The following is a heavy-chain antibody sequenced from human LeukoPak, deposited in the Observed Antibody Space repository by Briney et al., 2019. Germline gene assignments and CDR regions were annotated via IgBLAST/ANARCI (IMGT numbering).Heavy chain of an antibody. CDR1: GFTFSSYW. CDR2: IKQDGSEK. D-gene: IGHD6-13*01. V-gene: IGHV3-7*03. Sequence: GGSLRLSCAASGFTFSSYWMSWVRQAPGKGLEWVANIKQDGSEKYYVDSVKGRFTISRDNAKNSLYLQMNSLRAEDTAVYYCARRGQQLDRRSYYYYYYMDVWGKGTTVTISS. CDR3: ARRGQQLDRRSYYYYYYMDV. J-gene: IGHJ6*03.